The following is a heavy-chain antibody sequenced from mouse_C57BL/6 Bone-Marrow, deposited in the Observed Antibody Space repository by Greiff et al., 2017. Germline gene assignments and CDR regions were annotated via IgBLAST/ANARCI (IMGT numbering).Heavy chain of an antibody. V-gene: IGHV2-9-1*01. CDR1: GFSLTSYA. J-gene: IGHJ4*01. CDR3: ARKKGNLAGAMDY. D-gene: IGHD4-1*01. CDR2: IWTGGGT. Sequence: QVQLQQSGPGLVAPSQSLSITCTVSGFSLTSYAISWVRQPPGKGLEWLGVIWTGGGTNYNSALKSRLSISKDNSKSQVFLKMKSLQTDDTARYYCARKKGNLAGAMDYWGQGTSVTVSS.